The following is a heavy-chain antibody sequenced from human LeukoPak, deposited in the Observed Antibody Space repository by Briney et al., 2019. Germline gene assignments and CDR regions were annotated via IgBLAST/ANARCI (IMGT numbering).Heavy chain of an antibody. V-gene: IGHV4-38-2*01. CDR2: IYHSGST. Sequence: KPSETLSLTCAVSGYSISSGYYWGWIRQPPGKGLEWIGSIYHSGSTNYNPSLKSRVTISVDTSKNQFSLKLSPVTAADTAVYYCASDVLRYDFWSGYSSYYFDYWAREPWSPSPQ. CDR1: GYSISSGYY. J-gene: IGHJ4*02. CDR3: ASDVLRYDFWSGYSSYYFDY. D-gene: IGHD3-3*01.